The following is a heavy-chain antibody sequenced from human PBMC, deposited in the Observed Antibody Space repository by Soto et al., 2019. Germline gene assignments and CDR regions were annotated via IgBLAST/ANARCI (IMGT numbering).Heavy chain of an antibody. Sequence: TGGSLRLSCAASGFTFSSYAMHWVRQAPGKGLEWVAVISYDGSNKYYADSVKGRFTISRDNSKNTLYLQMNSLRAEDTAVYYCASGLWFGAPNWFDPWGQGTLVTVSS. J-gene: IGHJ5*02. CDR1: GFTFSSYA. CDR2: ISYDGSNK. V-gene: IGHV3-30-3*01. CDR3: ASGLWFGAPNWFDP. D-gene: IGHD3-10*01.